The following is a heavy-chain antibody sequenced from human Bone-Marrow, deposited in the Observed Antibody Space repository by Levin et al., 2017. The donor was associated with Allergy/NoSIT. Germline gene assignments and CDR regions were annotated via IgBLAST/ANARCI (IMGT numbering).Heavy chain of an antibody. CDR1: GFTFDDYA. D-gene: IGHD6-13*01. J-gene: IGHJ3*02. Sequence: GGSLRLSCAASGFTFDDYAMHWVRQAPGKGLEWVSGISWNSGSIGYADSVKGRFTISRDNAKNSLYLQMNSLRAEDTALYYCAKRGPGYGDSSSWYDAFDIWGQGTMVTVSS. V-gene: IGHV3-9*01. CDR3: AKRGPGYGDSSSWYDAFDI. CDR2: ISWNSGSI.